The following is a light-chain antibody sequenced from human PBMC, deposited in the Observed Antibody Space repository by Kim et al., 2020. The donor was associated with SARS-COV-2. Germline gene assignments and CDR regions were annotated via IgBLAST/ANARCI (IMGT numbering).Light chain of an antibody. CDR3: MQRIEFPYT. CDR1: QSLLDSAEGITY. Sequence: PASIACRASQSLLDSAEGITYSGWYRQKPGQPPQLPIYKLSYRASGVPDRFSGSGSGTDFTLKISRVEAEDVGVYYSMQRIEFPYTFGQGTKL. CDR2: KLS. V-gene: IGKV2-40*01. J-gene: IGKJ2*01.